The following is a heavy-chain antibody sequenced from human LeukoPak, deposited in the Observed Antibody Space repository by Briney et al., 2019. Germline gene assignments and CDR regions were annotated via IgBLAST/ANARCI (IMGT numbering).Heavy chain of an antibody. D-gene: IGHD6-13*01. CDR1: GFTFSDYY. CDR2: ISSSGSTI. V-gene: IGHV3-11*01. J-gene: IGHJ5*02. Sequence: GGSLRLSCAASGFTFSDYYMSWIRQAPGKGLEWVSYISSSGSTIYYADSVKGRFTISRDNAKNSVFLQMDSLRAEDTAVYYCAKGTHSSSWHWFDPWGQGTLVSVSS. CDR3: AKGTHSSSWHWFDP.